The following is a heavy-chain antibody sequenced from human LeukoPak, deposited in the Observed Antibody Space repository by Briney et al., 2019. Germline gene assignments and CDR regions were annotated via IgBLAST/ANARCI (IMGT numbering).Heavy chain of an antibody. D-gene: IGHD5-18*01. V-gene: IGHV3-9*03. CDR1: GFNFDDYA. Sequence: PGGSLRLSCTASGFNFDDYAMHWVRQAPGKGLEWVYIGYADSVQGRFTISRDNAMNSLFLQMNSLRVEDMALYYCAKGLQLWPPDYWGQGTLVTVSS. J-gene: IGHJ4*02. CDR3: AKGLQLWPPDY. CDR2: I.